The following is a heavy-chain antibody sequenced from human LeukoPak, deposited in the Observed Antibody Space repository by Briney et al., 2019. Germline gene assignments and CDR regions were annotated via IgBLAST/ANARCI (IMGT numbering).Heavy chain of an antibody. Sequence: PSETLSLTCAVYGGSFSGYYWSWIRQPPGKGLEWIGSIYYSGSTYYNPSLKSRVTISVDTSKNQFSLKLSSVTAADTAVYYCARVSWPYCGGDCYPGLWDWGQGTLVTVSS. V-gene: IGHV4-34*01. D-gene: IGHD2-21*01. CDR3: ARVSWPYCGGDCYPGLWD. CDR2: IYYSGST. J-gene: IGHJ4*02. CDR1: GGSFSGYY.